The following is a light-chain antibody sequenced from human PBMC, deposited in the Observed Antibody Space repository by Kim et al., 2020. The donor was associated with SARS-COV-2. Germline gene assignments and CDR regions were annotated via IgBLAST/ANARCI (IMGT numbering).Light chain of an antibody. CDR2: RDN. CDR3: QVWDSSTYV. J-gene: IGLJ1*01. CDR1: NIGSKK. V-gene: IGLV3-9*01. Sequence: VALGQTARITGGGNNIGSKKVHWYQQKPGQAPVLVIYRDNDRPSGIPERFSGSNSGNTATLTISRAQAGDEADYYCQVWDSSTYVFGSGTKVTVL.